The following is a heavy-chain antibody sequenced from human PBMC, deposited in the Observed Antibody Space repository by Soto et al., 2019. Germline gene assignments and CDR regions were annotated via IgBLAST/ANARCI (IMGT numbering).Heavy chain of an antibody. Sequence: SVKVSCKASGGTFSSYAISWVRQAPGQGLEWMGGIIPIFGTANYAQKFQGRVTITADESTSTAYMELSSLRSEDTAVYYCARVRSWGAAGTAYYYYGMDVWGQGTTVTVSS. CDR3: ARVRSWGAAGTAYYYYGMDV. CDR2: IIPIFGTA. V-gene: IGHV1-69*13. D-gene: IGHD6-13*01. J-gene: IGHJ6*02. CDR1: GGTFSSYA.